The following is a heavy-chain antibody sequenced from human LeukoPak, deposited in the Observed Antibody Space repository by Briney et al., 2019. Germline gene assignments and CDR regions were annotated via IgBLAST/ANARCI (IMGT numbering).Heavy chain of an antibody. CDR1: GFSFSSYS. J-gene: IGHJ4*02. V-gene: IGHV3-48*02. CDR3: ARAGSHYYGSGSGFYFDY. CDR2: IRSSSSTI. Sequence: PGGSLRLSCAASGFSFSSYSMNWVRQAPGKGLVWVSYIRSSSSTIYYADSVKGRFTISRDNAKNSLYLQMNSLRDEDTAVYYCARAGSHYYGSGSGFYFDYWGQGTLVTVSS. D-gene: IGHD3-10*01.